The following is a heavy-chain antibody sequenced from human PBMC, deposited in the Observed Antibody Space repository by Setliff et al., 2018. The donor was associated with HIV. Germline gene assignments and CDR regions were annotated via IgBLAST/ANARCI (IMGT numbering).Heavy chain of an antibody. J-gene: IGHJ4*02. CDR2: INPKSGAT. V-gene: IGHV1-2*02. Sequence: ASVKVSCKAFGYTFTGYYMHWVRQAPGQGLEWMGWINPKSGATNYTQNFQGRVTMSRDTSISTAYMELSRLRSDDTAVYYCARRVPPIPSGDLDYWGQGTLVTVSS. CDR3: ARRVPPIPSGDLDY. D-gene: IGHD4-17*01. CDR1: GYTFTGYY.